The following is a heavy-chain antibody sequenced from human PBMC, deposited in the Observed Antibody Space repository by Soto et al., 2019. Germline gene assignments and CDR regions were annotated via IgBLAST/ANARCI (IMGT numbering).Heavy chain of an antibody. CDR1: GFTFSDYY. D-gene: IGHD3-9*01. CDR3: ARGVLPDYDILTGPYYFDY. CDR2: ISSSGSTI. V-gene: IGHV3-11*01. J-gene: IGHJ4*02. Sequence: GGSLRLSCAASGFTFSDYYMSWIRQAPGKGLEWVSYISSSGSTIYYADSVKGRFTISRDNAKNSLYLQMNSLRAEDTAVYYCARGVLPDYDILTGPYYFDYWGQGTLVTVSS.